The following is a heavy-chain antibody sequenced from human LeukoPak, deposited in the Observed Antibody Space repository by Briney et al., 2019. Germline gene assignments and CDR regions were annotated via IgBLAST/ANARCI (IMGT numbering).Heavy chain of an antibody. CDR1: GFIFSNYG. CDR3: AREWGRIAVAGGPGY. V-gene: IGHV3-33*01. CDR2: IWYDGRTK. J-gene: IGHJ4*02. D-gene: IGHD6-19*01. Sequence: PGGSLRLSCEVSGFIFSNYGMHWVRQAPGKGLERVALIWYDGRTKFHADSVKGRFTISRDNSANTLYLQMSSLRVEDTAVYYCAREWGRIAVAGGPGYWGQGALVTVSS.